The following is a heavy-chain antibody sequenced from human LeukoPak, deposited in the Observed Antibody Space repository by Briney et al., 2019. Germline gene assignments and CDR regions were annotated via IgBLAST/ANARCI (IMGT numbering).Heavy chain of an antibody. J-gene: IGHJ4*02. D-gene: IGHD6-19*01. V-gene: IGHV4-34*01. Sequence: SETLSLTCAVYGGSFSGYYWSWIRQPPGKGLEWIGEINHSGSTNYNPSLKSRVTISVDTSKNQFSLKLSSVTAADTAVYYCARPAYSSGWYIFWGQGTLVTVSS. CDR2: INHSGST. CDR1: GGSFSGYY. CDR3: ARPAYSSGWYIF.